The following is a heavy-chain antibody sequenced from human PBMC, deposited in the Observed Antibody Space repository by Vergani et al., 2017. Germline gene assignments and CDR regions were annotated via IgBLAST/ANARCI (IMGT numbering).Heavy chain of an antibody. Sequence: QITLKESGPTLVKPTQTLTLTCTFSGFSLSTSGVGVGWIRQPPGKALEWLAHIFSNDEKSYSTSLKSRLTISKDTSKSQVVLTMTNMDPVDTATYYCARMTRAYYYDSSGPLGYWGQGTLVTVSS. J-gene: IGHJ4*02. CDR1: GFSLSTSGVG. CDR3: ARMTRAYYYDSSGPLGY. V-gene: IGHV2-26*01. D-gene: IGHD3-22*01. CDR2: IFSNDEK.